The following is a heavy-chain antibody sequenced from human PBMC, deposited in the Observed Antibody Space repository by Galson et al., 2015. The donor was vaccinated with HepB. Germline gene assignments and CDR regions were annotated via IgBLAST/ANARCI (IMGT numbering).Heavy chain of an antibody. Sequence: QSGAEVTKPGESLRISCKASGYTFTSYGISWVRQAPGQGLEWMGWISAYNGNTNYAQKLQGRVTMTTDTSTSTAYMELRSLRSDDTAVYYCARVSSSWYDVSSYYYYYMDVWGKGTTVTVSS. CDR2: ISAYNGNT. D-gene: IGHD6-13*01. V-gene: IGHV1-18*01. CDR1: GYTFTSYG. CDR3: ARVSSSWYDVSSYYYYYMDV. J-gene: IGHJ6*03.